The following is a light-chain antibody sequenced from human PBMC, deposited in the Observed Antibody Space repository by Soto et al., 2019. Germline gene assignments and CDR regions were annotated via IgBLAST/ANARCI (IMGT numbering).Light chain of an antibody. Sequence: EIVLTQSPATLSLSPGERATLSCRASHSVRSSLAWYQQQPGQAPRLLIYDASNRATGIPARFSGSGSGTDFTLTISSLEPEDFAVYFCQQRSHWPTWTFGQGTKVDIK. V-gene: IGKV3-11*01. CDR2: DAS. J-gene: IGKJ1*01. CDR3: QQRSHWPTWT. CDR1: HSVRSS.